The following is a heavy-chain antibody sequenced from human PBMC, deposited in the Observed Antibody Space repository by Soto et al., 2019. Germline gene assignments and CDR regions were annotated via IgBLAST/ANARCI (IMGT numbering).Heavy chain of an antibody. Sequence: QVQLVQSGAEVKKPGSSVKVSCKASGGTFSSYAISWVRQAPGQGLEWMGGIIPIFGTANYAQKFQGRVTINADESKSTAYMELSSLRSEDKAVYYCARGGDSSGYYLYFDYWGQGTLVTVSS. V-gene: IGHV1-69*01. D-gene: IGHD3-22*01. CDR1: GGTFSSYA. CDR2: IIPIFGTA. J-gene: IGHJ4*02. CDR3: ARGGDSSGYYLYFDY.